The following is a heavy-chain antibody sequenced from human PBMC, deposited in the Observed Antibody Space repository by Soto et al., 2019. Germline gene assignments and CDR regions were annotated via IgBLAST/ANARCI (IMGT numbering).Heavy chain of an antibody. CDR3: ARQTTVTTRYFDY. V-gene: IGHV4-39*01. J-gene: IGHJ4*02. Sequence: SETLSLTCTVSGGSISSSSYYWGWIRQPPGKGLEWIGSIYYSGSTYYNPSLKSRVTISVDTSKNQFSLKLSSVTAADTAVYYCARQTTVTTRYFDYWGQGTLVTVSS. D-gene: IGHD4-17*01. CDR1: GGSISSSSYY. CDR2: IYYSGST.